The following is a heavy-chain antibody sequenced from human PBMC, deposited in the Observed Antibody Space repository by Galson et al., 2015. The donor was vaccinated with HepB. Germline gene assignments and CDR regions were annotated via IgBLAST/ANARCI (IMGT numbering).Heavy chain of an antibody. J-gene: IGHJ6*02. V-gene: IGHV4-4*02. CDR2: IYHSGST. CDR3: ARDKWYTSSSPGTYFYYGMDV. CDR1: DGSINSNNW. D-gene: IGHD6-6*01. Sequence: SETLSLTCRVYDGSINSNNWWSWVRQAPGKGLEWIGEIYHSGSTNYNPSLESRVTLSLDKTKNQFSLRLKSVTAADTAVYYCARDKWYTSSSPGTYFYYGMDVWGQGTTVIVSS.